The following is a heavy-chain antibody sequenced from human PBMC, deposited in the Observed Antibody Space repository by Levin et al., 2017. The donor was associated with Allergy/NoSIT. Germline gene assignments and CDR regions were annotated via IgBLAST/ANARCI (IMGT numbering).Heavy chain of an antibody. CDR2: INHSGST. J-gene: IGHJ6*02. Sequence: PSETLSLTCAVYGGSFSGYYWSWIRQPPGKGLEWIGEINHSGSTNYNPSLKSRVTISVDTSKNQFSLKLSSVTAADTAVYYCARRPITMVRGATPTKDYGMDVWGQGTTVTVSS. D-gene: IGHD3-10*01. V-gene: IGHV4-34*01. CDR1: GGSFSGYY. CDR3: ARRPITMVRGATPTKDYGMDV.